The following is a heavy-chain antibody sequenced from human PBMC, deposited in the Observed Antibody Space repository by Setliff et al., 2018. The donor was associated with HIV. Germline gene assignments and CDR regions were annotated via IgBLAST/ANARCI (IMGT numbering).Heavy chain of an antibody. CDR3: ATASGYDLFMGAFDI. CDR2: VYSTGST. CDR1: GDSISSTNW. J-gene: IGHJ3*02. V-gene: IGHV4-28*06. Sequence: SETLSLTCTVSGDSISSTNWWGWIRQPPGKGLEWIGYVYSTGSTNYNPSLKSRVTMSVDTSKNHFSLKLSSVTALDTAVYYCATASGYDLFMGAFDIWGQGTMVTVSS. D-gene: IGHD5-12*01.